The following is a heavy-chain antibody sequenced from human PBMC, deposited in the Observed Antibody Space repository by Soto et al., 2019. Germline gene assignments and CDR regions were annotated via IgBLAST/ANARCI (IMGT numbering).Heavy chain of an antibody. V-gene: IGHV3-74*01. Sequence: EMQLVESGGGLVQPGGSLRLSCAASGFTFSSYWMHWVRQAPGKGLVWVSRISNDGSSTSYADSVKGRFTISRDNAENTLYLQVYRLRPEDTAVYYCAGVPYCSSNSCYSYFDYWGQGTLVTVSS. CDR3: AGVPYCSSNSCYSYFDY. D-gene: IGHD2-2*01. J-gene: IGHJ4*02. CDR1: GFTFSSYW. CDR2: ISNDGSST.